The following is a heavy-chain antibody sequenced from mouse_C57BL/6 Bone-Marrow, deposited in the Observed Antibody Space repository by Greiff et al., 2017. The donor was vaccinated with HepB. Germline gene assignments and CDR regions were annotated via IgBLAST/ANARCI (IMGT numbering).Heavy chain of an antibody. Sequence: QVQLQQSGAELVKPGASVKISCKASGYAFSSYWMNWVKQRPGKGLEWIGQIYPRDGSTKYNEKFKGKATLTADKSSSTAYMQLNSLTSEDSAVYFCARREFRITYYFDYWGQGTTLTVSS. CDR1: GYAFSSYW. CDR2: IYPRDGST. J-gene: IGHJ2*01. V-gene: IGHV1-80*01. CDR3: ARREFRITYYFDY. D-gene: IGHD1-1*01.